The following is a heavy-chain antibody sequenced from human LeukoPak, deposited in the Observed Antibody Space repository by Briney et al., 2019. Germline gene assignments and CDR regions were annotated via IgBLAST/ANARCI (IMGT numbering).Heavy chain of an antibody. Sequence: GGSLRLSCAASEFTFGNYVMTWVRQGPGKGLEWVANIKPDGSLIYYVDSVKGRFTISRDNAKNSLYLQMNSLRVEDTAVYYCAKWELYSGFYYIDYWGQGTLATVSS. J-gene: IGHJ4*02. CDR2: IKPDGSLI. CDR3: AKWELYSGFYYIDY. D-gene: IGHD1-26*01. V-gene: IGHV3-7*01. CDR1: EFTFGNYV.